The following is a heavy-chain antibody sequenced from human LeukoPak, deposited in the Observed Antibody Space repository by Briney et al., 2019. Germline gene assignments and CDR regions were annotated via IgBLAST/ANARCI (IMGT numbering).Heavy chain of an antibody. CDR2: IYYSGST. D-gene: IGHD3-22*01. V-gene: IGHV4-39*07. J-gene: IGHJ4*02. CDR3: ARASSGYYYDCFDY. CDR1: GGSISSSSYY. Sequence: SETLSLTCTVSGGSISSSSYYWGWIRQPPGNGLEWIGSIYYSGSTYYNPSLKTRVTISVDTSKNQFSLKLSSVTAADTAVYYCARASSGYYYDCFDYWGQGTLVTVSS.